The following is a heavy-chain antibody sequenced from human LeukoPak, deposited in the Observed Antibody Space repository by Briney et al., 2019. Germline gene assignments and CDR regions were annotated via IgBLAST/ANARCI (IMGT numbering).Heavy chain of an antibody. CDR2: INPNSGGT. CDR1: GYTFTCYY. CDR3: ARTYYYYDSSGYLDY. J-gene: IGHJ4*02. Sequence: GASVKVSCKASGYTFTCYYMHWVRQAPGQGLEWMGWINPNSGGTNYTQKFQGRVTMTRDTSISTAYMELSRLRSDDTAVYYCARTYYYYDSSGYLDYWGQGTLVTVSS. D-gene: IGHD3-22*01. V-gene: IGHV1-2*02.